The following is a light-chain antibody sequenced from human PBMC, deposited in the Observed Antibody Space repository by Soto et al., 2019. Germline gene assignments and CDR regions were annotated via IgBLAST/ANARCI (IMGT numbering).Light chain of an antibody. Sequence: DIQMTQSPSTLSASVGDRVIITFRASQSLGTWLAWYQQKPGTAPVLLIYDVSSLESGVPSRFRGRGSGTEFTFTISSLQTDAFATDYCEQDFSYPLTFGGRTKV. CDR1: QSLGTW. J-gene: IGKJ4*01. CDR2: DVS. CDR3: EQDFSYPLT. V-gene: IGKV1-5*01.